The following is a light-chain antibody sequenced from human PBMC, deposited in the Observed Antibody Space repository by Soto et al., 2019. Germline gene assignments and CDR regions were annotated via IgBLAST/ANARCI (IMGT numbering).Light chain of an antibody. Sequence: EIVLTQSPGTLSLSPGERATLSCRASQSVSSSYLAWYQQKPGQAPRLLIYGASSRATGIPDRFSGSGSGTDLTLTISRLEPEDFAVYYWQQYGRSPPYTFGQGTKLEIK. CDR2: GAS. CDR3: QQYGRSPPYT. V-gene: IGKV3-20*01. CDR1: QSVSSSY. J-gene: IGKJ2*01.